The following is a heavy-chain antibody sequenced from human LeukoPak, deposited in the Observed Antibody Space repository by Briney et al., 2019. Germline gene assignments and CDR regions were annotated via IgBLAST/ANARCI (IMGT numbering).Heavy chain of an antibody. CDR2: ISNSGSPI. CDR1: GFSLSSYE. V-gene: IGHV3-48*03. J-gene: IGHJ3*02. Sequence: GGSLRLSCAASGFSLSSYEMNWVRQTPGKGLEWVSYISNSGSPIYYADYVKGRFTISRDNAKNSLYLQMNSLRAEDTAVYYCARSFDIWGQGTMVTVSS. CDR3: ARSFDI.